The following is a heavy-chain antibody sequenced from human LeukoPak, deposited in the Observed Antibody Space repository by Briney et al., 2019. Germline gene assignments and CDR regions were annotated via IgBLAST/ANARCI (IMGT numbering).Heavy chain of an antibody. J-gene: IGHJ5*02. V-gene: IGHV4-39*07. CDR2: IYYSGRT. CDR3: ATQKQRYFDWLGSLNWFDP. Sequence: SGTLSLTRTVSVGSISRSSYYWGWIRQPPGKGLEWIGSIYYSGRTYYNPSLKSRVTISVDTSKNQFSLKLSSVTAADTAVYYCATQKQRYFDWLGSLNWFDPWGQGTLVTVSS. CDR1: VGSISRSSYY. D-gene: IGHD3-9*01.